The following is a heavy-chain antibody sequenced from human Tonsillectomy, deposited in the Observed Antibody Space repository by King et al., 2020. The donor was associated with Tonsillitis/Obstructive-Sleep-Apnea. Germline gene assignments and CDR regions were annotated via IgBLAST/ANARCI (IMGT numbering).Heavy chain of an antibody. J-gene: IGHJ6*03. CDR1: GGSISSYY. Sequence: VQLQESGPGLVKPSETLSLTCTVSGGSISSYYWSWIRQPPGKGLEWIGYIYYSGSTNYNPSLKSRVTISVDTSKNQFSLKLSSVTAADTAVYYCARQIAAAGIYYYYYMDVWGKGTTVTLSS. CDR3: ARQIAAAGIYYYYYMDV. V-gene: IGHV4-59*01. D-gene: IGHD6-13*01. CDR2: IYYSGST.